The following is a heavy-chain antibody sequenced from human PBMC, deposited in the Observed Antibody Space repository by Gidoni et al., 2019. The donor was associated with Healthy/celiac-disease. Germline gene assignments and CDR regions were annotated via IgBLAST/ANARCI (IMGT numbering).Heavy chain of an antibody. CDR2: IYSGGST. D-gene: IGHD4-17*01. V-gene: IGHV3-53*02. Sequence: EVQLVETGGGFIQPGGSLRLSCAASGFTVSSHYMIWVRQAPGKGLEWVSVIYSGGSTYYADSVKGRFTISRDNSKNTLYLQMNSLRAEDTAVYYCARDGDSHDYGGNSASGGYFDLWGRGTLVTVSS. J-gene: IGHJ2*01. CDR1: GFTVSSHY. CDR3: ARDGDSHDYGGNSASGGYFDL.